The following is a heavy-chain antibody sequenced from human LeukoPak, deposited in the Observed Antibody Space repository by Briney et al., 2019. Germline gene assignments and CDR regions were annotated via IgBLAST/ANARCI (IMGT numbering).Heavy chain of an antibody. CDR1: GGSISSYC. D-gene: IGHD6-6*01. V-gene: IGHV4-4*09. CDR2: IYTSGST. Sequence: SETLSLTCTVSGGSISSYCWSWIRQPPGKGLEWIGYIYTSGSTNYNPSLKSRVTISVDTSKNQFSLKLSSVTAADTAVYYCARHTEARPLDYWGQGTLVTVSS. J-gene: IGHJ4*02. CDR3: ARHTEARPLDY.